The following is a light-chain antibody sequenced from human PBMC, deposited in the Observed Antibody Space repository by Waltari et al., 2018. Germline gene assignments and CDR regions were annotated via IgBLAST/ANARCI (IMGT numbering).Light chain of an antibody. CDR2: VNSDGSH. CDR3: ETGGHGTWV. CDR1: SGHSLNI. V-gene: IGLV4-69*01. Sequence: LVLTQSPSASASLGASVPLTCTLTSGHSLNIIAWLHQQPAKGPRYLMKVNSDGSHSKGDDIPDRFSGSSSGAERYLTISSLQSEDEADYYCETGGHGTWVFGGGTKLTVL. J-gene: IGLJ3*02.